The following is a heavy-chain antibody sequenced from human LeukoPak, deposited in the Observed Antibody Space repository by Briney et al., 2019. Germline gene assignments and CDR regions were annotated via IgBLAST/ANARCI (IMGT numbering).Heavy chain of an antibody. J-gene: IGHJ4*02. CDR2: IHHSGST. D-gene: IGHD5-18*01. CDR1: GGSFSGYY. Sequence: PSETLSLTCAVYGGSFSGYYWSWIRQPPGNGLEWIGEIHHSGSTNYNPSLKSGATISVDTSKNQFSLKLTSVTAADTAVYYCAREDSYGYYFDYWGQGTLVTVSS. V-gene: IGHV4-34*01. CDR3: AREDSYGYYFDY.